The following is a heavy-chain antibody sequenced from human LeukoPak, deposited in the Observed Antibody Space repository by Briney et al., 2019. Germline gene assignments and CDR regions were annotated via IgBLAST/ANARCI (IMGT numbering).Heavy chain of an antibody. CDR1: GGTFSSYA. CDR3: ARERGPPGYSSGWSPFDY. D-gene: IGHD6-19*01. J-gene: IGHJ4*02. V-gene: IGHV1-69*13. CDR2: IIPIFGTA. Sequence: SVTVSCKASGGTFSSYAISWVRQAPGQGLEWMGGIIPIFGTANYAQKFQGRVTITADESTSTAYMELSSLRSEDTAVYYCARERGPPGYSSGWSPFDYWGQGTLVTVSS.